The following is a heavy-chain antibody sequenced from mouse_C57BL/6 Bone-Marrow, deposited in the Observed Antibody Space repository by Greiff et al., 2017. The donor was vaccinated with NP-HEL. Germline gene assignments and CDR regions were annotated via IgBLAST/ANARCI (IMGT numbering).Heavy chain of an antibody. J-gene: IGHJ4*01. CDR3: ARDCMDY. CDR2: IYPGSGST. V-gene: IGHV1-55*01. CDR1: GYTFTSYW. Sequence: QVQLQKPGAELVKPGASVKMSCKASGYTFTSYWITWVKQRPGQGLEWIGDIYPGSGSTNYNEKFKSKATLTVDKSSSTAYMQLSSLTSEDSAVYYCARDCMDYWGQGTSVTVSS.